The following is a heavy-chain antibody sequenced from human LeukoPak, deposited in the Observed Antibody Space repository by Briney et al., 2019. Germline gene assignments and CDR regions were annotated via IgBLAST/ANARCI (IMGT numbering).Heavy chain of an antibody. V-gene: IGHV3-23*01. D-gene: IGHD2-15*01. CDR2: ISGSGGST. CDR1: GFTFSSYA. J-gene: IGHJ4*02. CDR3: AKLYCSGGSCSTRRYYFDY. Sequence: GGSLRLSCAASGFTFSSYAMSWVRQAPGKGLEWVSAISGSGGSTYYADSVKGRFTISRDNSKNTLYLQMNSLRAEDTAVYYCAKLYCSGGSCSTRRYYFDYWGQETLVTVSS.